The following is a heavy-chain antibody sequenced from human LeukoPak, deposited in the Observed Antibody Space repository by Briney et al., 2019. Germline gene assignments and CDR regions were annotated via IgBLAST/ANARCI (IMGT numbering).Heavy chain of an antibody. CDR1: GFTFSSYA. J-gene: IGHJ4*02. D-gene: IGHD3-3*01. CDR2: ISGSGGST. Sequence: TGGSLRLSCAASGFTFSSYAMSWVRQAPGKGLEWVSAISGSGGSTYYADSVKGRFTISRDNSKNTLYLQMNSLRAEDTAVYYCANSDFWSGYPDYWGQGTLVTVSS. CDR3: ANSDFWSGYPDY. V-gene: IGHV3-23*01.